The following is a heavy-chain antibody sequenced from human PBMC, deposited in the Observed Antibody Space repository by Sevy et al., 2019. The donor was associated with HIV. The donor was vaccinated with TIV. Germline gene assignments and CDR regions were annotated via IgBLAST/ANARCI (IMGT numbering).Heavy chain of an antibody. CDR1: GFTFSNYA. CDR2: ITGSSTTI. J-gene: IGHJ1*01. D-gene: IGHD4-17*01. V-gene: IGHV3-23*01. CDR3: ARDGLYGGNFEYFQH. Sequence: GGSLRLSCAASGFTFSNYALTWVRQAPGKGLDWVSSITGSSTTIYYADSLKGRFTVSRENSNYTLYLHINRLRAEDTAVYYCARDGLYGGNFEYFQHWGQGTLVTVSS.